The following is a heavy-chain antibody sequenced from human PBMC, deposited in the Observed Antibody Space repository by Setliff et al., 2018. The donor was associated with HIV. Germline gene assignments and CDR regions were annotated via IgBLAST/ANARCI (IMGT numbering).Heavy chain of an antibody. CDR2: FYYSGST. CDR1: GVSFSSSSYY. CDR3: ARHSRAGDIDY. D-gene: IGHD3-16*01. J-gene: IGHJ4*02. Sequence: PSETLSLTCTVSGVSFSSSSYYRGWIRQPPGKGLEWIGSFYYSGSTHYNPSLKSRVTISVDTSKNQFSLRLTSVTAADTAVYYCARHSRAGDIDYWGRGTPVTVSS. V-gene: IGHV4-39*01.